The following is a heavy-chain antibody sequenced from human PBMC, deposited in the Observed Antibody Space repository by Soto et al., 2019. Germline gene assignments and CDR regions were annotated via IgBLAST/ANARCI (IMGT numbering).Heavy chain of an antibody. V-gene: IGHV4-4*02. D-gene: IGHD6-6*01. CDR3: ASFSRGSVGSSDWFDP. J-gene: IGHJ5*02. CDR2: IYHSGST. CDR1: GGSISSSNL. Sequence: PSETLSLTCAVSGGSISSSNLWSWVRQPPGKGLEWIGEIYHSGSTNYNPSLKSRVTISVDKSKNQFSLKLSSVTAADTAVYYCASFSRGSVGSSDWFDPWGQGTLVTVYS.